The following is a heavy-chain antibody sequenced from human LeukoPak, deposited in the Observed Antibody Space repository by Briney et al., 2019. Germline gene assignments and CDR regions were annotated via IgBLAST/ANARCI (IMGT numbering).Heavy chain of an antibody. Sequence: GGSLRLSCAASGNYWMHWVRQAPGKGLEWVSSISSRSSYIYYADSVKGRFTISRDNAKNSLYLQMNSLGAEDTAVYYCAREQAAPGFPYYYGMDVWGQGTTVAVSS. V-gene: IGHV3-21*06. CDR1: GNYW. D-gene: IGHD6-13*01. CDR3: AREQAAPGFPYYYGMDV. CDR2: ISSRSSYI. J-gene: IGHJ6*02.